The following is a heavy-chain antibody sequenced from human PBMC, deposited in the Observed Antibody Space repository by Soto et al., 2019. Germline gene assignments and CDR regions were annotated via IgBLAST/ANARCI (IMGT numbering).Heavy chain of an antibody. J-gene: IGHJ6*02. D-gene: IGHD2-2*02. CDR3: ARGAYCSSTSCYTSYYYGMDV. Sequence: SETLSLTCAVSGGSISSGGYSWSRIRQPPGKGLEWIGYIYHSGSTYYNPSLKSRVTISVDRSKNQFSLKLSSVTAADTAVYYCARGAYCSSTSCYTSYYYGMDVWGQGTTVTVSS. CDR1: GGSISSGGYS. CDR2: IYHSGST. V-gene: IGHV4-30-2*01.